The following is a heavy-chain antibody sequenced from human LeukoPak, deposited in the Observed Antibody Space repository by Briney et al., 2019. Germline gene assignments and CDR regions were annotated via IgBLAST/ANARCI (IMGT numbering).Heavy chain of an antibody. V-gene: IGHV4-59*08. CDR3: ARVRDGYNYLDY. D-gene: IGHD5-24*01. J-gene: IGHJ4*02. CDR2: IYYSGST. Sequence: XLSLTXTVSGGXISSYYWSWIRQPPGKGLEWIGYIYYSGSTNYNPSLKSRVTISVDTSKNQFSLKLSSVTAADTAVYYCARVRDGYNYLDYWGQGTLVTVSS. CDR1: GGXISSYY.